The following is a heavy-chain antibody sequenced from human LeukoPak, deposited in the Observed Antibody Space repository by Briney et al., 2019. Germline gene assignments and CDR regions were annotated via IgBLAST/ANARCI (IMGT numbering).Heavy chain of an antibody. CDR3: ARGYQRPDY. Sequence: GGSLRLSCAASGFTFSTYTMNWVRQAPGKGLEWVSSISSSSNNINYADSVKGRFTISRDNAMNSVHLQMNSLRVEDTAVYYCARGYQRPDYWGQGTLNTVSS. D-gene: IGHD2-2*01. CDR2: ISSSSNNI. V-gene: IGHV3-21*01. J-gene: IGHJ4*02. CDR1: GFTFSTYT.